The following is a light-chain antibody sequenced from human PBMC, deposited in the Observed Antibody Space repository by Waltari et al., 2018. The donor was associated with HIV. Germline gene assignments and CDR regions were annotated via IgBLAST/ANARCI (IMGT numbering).Light chain of an antibody. Sequence: QSVLTQPPSVSGTPGQNVTISCSGSSNNIGSNIVNWYQQVPEAPPKLLIYSNDQRPSGFPDRFSGSKSGTSASLAISGLQSADEADYYCAAWDDSLNGMFGGGTKLTV. CDR1: SNNIGSNI. V-gene: IGLV1-44*01. CDR3: AAWDDSLNGM. J-gene: IGLJ3*02. CDR2: SND.